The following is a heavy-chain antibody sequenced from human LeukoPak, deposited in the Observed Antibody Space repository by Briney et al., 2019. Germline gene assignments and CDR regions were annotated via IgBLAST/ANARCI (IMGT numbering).Heavy chain of an antibody. D-gene: IGHD3-22*01. CDR1: GXTFSSYA. CDR3: ARDYYDSSGYKPAFDY. V-gene: IGHV3-33*08. CDR2: IWYDGSNN. Sequence: GGSLRLSCAASGXTFSSYAMSWVRQAPGKGLEWVAVIWYDGSNNYYAESVKGRFTISRDNSKNTLYLQMNSLRAVDTAVYYCARDYYDSSGYKPAFDYWGQGTLVTVSS. J-gene: IGHJ4*02.